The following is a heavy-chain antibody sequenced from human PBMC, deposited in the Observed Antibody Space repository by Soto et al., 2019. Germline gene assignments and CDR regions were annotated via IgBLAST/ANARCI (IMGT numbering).Heavy chain of an antibody. D-gene: IGHD2-8*02. V-gene: IGHV3-30*14. CDR2: VSYNGKNK. J-gene: IGHJ4*02. Sequence: QVQLVESGGGVVQPGTSLRLSCAASGFTLNSYAMHWVRQVPGKGLEWLAFVSYNGKNKYYGDSVKGRFTISRDDSKNTLYLQMNSLRSEDTAVYYCATDGVEYVVSGLYYFDYWGQVTLVTVSS. CDR1: GFTLNSYA. CDR3: ATDGVEYVVSGLYYFDY.